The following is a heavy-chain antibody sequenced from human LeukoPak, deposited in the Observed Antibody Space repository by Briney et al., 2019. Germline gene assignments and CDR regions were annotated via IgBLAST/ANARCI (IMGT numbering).Heavy chain of an antibody. CDR2: IIPIFGST. Sequence: SVKVSCKASGGTFNSNAFHWVRQAPGQGLEWMGGIIPIFGSTRYAQKFQGRVTVTTDESTGTAYMVLSDLRSDDTAVYYCARGRSGIPAVTYNWFDPWGQGTLVTVSS. CDR1: GGTFNSNA. J-gene: IGHJ5*02. V-gene: IGHV1-69*05. CDR3: ARGRSGIPAVTYNWFDP. D-gene: IGHD6-13*01.